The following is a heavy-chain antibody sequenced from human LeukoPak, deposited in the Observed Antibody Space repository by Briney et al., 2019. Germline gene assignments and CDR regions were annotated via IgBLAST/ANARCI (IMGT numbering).Heavy chain of an antibody. CDR1: GGSVSSGSYY. CDR3: ARESGDIVVVPAVYFDY. J-gene: IGHJ4*02. V-gene: IGHV4-61*01. CDR2: IYYSGST. D-gene: IGHD2-2*01. Sequence: PSETLSLTCTVSGGSVSSGSYYWSWIRQPPGKGLEWIGYIYYSGSTNYNPSLKSRVTISVDTSKNQSSLKLSSVTAADTAVYYCARESGDIVVVPAVYFDYWGQGTLVTVSS.